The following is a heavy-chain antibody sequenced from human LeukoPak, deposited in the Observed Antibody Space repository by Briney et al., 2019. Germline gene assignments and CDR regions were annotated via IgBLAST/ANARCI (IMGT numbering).Heavy chain of an antibody. J-gene: IGHJ4*02. D-gene: IGHD5-12*01. Sequence: PSETLSLTCTVSGGSISSGGYYWSWIRQLPGKGLEWIGYIYHSGSTYYNPSLKSRVTISVDRSKNQFSLKLSSVTAADTAVYYSARGPSGYSDYWGQGTLVTVSS. CDR2: IYHSGST. V-gene: IGHV4-30-2*01. CDR3: ARGPSGYSDY. CDR1: GGSISSGGYY.